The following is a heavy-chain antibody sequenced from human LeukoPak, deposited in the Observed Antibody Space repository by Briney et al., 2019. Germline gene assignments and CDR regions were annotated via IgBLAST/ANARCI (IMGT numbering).Heavy chain of an antibody. CDR1: GYSISSCYY. CDR3: ARAGYDILTGFDY. D-gene: IGHD3-9*01. Sequence: PSETLSLTCAVSGYSISSCYYWCLSRQPPGKGLEWIGSIYHSGSTYYNPSLKGRVTISIDTAKNQFSLKLSSVTAADTSVYYCARAGYDILTGFDYWGQGTLVTVSS. J-gene: IGHJ4*02. V-gene: IGHV4-38-2*01. CDR2: IYHSGST.